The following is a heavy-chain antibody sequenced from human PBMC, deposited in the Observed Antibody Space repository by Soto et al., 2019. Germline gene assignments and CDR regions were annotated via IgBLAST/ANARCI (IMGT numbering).Heavy chain of an antibody. Sequence: QLQLQESGPGLVKPSETLSLTCTVSGGSISSSSYYWGWIRQPPGKGLEWIGSIYYSGSTYYNPSLKSRVTISVDTSKNQFPLKLSSVTAADTAVYYCARHAGVVWKSWFDPWGQGTLVTVSS. D-gene: IGHD2-8*01. CDR2: IYYSGST. CDR3: ARHAGVVWKSWFDP. J-gene: IGHJ5*02. CDR1: GGSISSSSYY. V-gene: IGHV4-39*01.